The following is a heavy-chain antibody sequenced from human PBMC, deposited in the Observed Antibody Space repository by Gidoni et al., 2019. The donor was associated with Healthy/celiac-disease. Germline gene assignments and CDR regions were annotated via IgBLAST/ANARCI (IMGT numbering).Heavy chain of an antibody. Sequence: QLQLQESGPGLVKPSETLSLTCTVSGGSISSSSYYWGWIRQPPGKGLEWIGSIYYSGSTYYNPSLKSRVTISVDTFKNQFSLKLSSVTAADTAVYYCARKGFGQQLVRGFIFDYWGQGTLVTVSS. V-gene: IGHV4-39*07. CDR3: ARKGFGQQLVRGFIFDY. CDR1: GGSISSSSYY. J-gene: IGHJ4*02. CDR2: IYYSGST. D-gene: IGHD6-13*01.